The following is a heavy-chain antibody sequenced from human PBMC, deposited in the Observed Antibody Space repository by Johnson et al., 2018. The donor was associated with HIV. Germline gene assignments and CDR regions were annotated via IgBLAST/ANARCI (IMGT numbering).Heavy chain of an antibody. Sequence: VQLLESGGGVVQPGRSLRLSCAASGFTFSTSGMHWVRQAPGKGMEWVAVISYDGSNKYYADSVKGRFTISRDNSKNTLYLQMNGRRAEDTAVYYCAKGRRDLWRGADAFDIWGQGTLVTVSS. D-gene: IGHD3-3*01. J-gene: IGHJ3*02. CDR2: ISYDGSNK. CDR3: AKGRRDLWRGADAFDI. CDR1: GFTFSTSG. V-gene: IGHV3-30*18.